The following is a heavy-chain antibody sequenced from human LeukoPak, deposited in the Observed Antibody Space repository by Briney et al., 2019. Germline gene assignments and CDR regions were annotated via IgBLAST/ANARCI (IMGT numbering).Heavy chain of an antibody. Sequence: SETLSLTCTVSGGSISSYYWSWIRQPPGKGLEWIGYIYYSGSTYYNPSLKSRVTISVDTSKNQFSLKLSSVTAADTAVYYCARGGRSRTAGLYFDYWGQGTLVTVSS. CDR1: GGSISSYY. V-gene: IGHV4-59*08. CDR2: IYYSGST. J-gene: IGHJ4*02. CDR3: ARGGRSRTAGLYFDY. D-gene: IGHD6-13*01.